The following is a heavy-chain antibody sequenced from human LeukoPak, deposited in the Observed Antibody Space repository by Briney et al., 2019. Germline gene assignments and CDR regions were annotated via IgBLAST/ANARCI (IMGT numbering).Heavy chain of an antibody. V-gene: IGHV3-48*02. J-gene: IGHJ4*02. Sequence: GGSLRLSCEVSGFTFSSYSMNWVRQAPGQGLEWLSFINSASSYIDYADSVKGRFSISRDNVKNSLHLQMNSLRDEDTAVYYCARGHGDGAWLIDYWGQGTLVTISS. CDR3: ARGHGDGAWLIDY. CDR1: GFTFSSYS. CDR2: INSASSYI. D-gene: IGHD3-9*01.